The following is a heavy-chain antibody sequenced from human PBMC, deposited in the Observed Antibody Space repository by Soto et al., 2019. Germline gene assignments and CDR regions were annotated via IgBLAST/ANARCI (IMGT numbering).Heavy chain of an antibody. CDR2: ISYDGSNK. CDR3: AKDISSYSGSYTYYFDY. J-gene: IGHJ4*02. V-gene: IGHV3-30*18. Sequence: QVQLVESGGGVVQPGRSLRLSCAASGFTFSNDAMHWVRQAPGKGLEWVAVISYDGSNKYYADSVKGRFTISRDNPKNTLYLQMNSLRAEDTAVYYCAKDISSYSGSYTYYFDYWGQGTLVTVSS. D-gene: IGHD1-26*01. CDR1: GFTFSNDA.